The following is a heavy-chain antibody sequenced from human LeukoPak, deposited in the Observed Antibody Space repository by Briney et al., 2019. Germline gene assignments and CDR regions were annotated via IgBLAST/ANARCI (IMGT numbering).Heavy chain of an antibody. Sequence: PGGSLRLSCAASGFTFSSYWMSWVRQAPGKGLEWVANIKQDGSEKYYVDSVKGRFTISRDNAKNPLYLQMNSLRAEDTAVYYCARAAYDYVWGSYRHPDYCGQGTLVTVSS. V-gene: IGHV3-7*01. CDR2: IKQDGSEK. J-gene: IGHJ4*02. CDR3: ARAAYDYVWGSYRHPDY. CDR1: GFTFSSYW. D-gene: IGHD3-16*02.